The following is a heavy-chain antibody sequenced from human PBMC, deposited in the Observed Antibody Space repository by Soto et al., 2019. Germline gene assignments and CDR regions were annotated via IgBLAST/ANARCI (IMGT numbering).Heavy chain of an antibody. V-gene: IGHV3-23*01. CDR1: GFSFSTYP. J-gene: IGHJ4*02. CDR3: ATVKISAGTDY. Sequence: PGGSLRLSCATSGFSFSTYPMTWVRQAPGKGLDWVSSVSGSGSNTYYADSVKGRFSIFRDNAKNMLYLQMNSLSADDTATYYCATVKISAGTDYWGQGTLVTVSS. D-gene: IGHD6-13*01. CDR2: VSGSGSNT.